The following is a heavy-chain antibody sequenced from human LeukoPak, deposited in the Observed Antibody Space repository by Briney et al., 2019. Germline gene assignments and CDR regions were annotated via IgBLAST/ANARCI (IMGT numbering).Heavy chain of an antibody. Sequence: PSETLSLTCTVSGGSISSGGYYCTWIRQLPGKGLEWIGYIYCSGSTYYNPSLKSRVTMSVDTSKNQFSLKVSSVTAADTAVYYCAAYTAGSFHIWGQGTVVTVSS. D-gene: IGHD6-19*01. CDR1: GGSISSGGYY. CDR3: AAYTAGSFHI. CDR2: IYCSGST. J-gene: IGHJ3*02. V-gene: IGHV4-31*03.